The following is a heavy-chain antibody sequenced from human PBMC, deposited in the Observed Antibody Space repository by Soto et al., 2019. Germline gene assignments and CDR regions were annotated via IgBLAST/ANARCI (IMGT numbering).Heavy chain of an antibody. V-gene: IGHV3-30*18. D-gene: IGHD3-3*01. CDR3: AKAEGYYDFWSGYTNWFDP. Sequence: KGLEWVAVISYDGSNKYYADSVKGRFTISRDNSKNTLYLQMNSLRAEDTAVYYCAKAEGYYDFWSGYTNWFDPWGRGTLVTVSS. J-gene: IGHJ5*02. CDR2: ISYDGSNK.